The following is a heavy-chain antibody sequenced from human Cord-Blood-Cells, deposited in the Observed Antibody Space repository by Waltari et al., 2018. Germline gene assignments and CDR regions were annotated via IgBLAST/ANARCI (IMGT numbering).Heavy chain of an antibody. Sequence: QVQLVQSGAEVKKPGASVKVSCKASGYTFTGYYMHWVRQAPGQGLEWMGWMNPNSGGTNYAQKFQGWFTMTRDTSISTAYMGLSRLRCNDSAVYYCERGWPSGWPYFYYYGMDVWGQGTTVTVSS. CDR3: ERGWPSGWPYFYYYGMDV. V-gene: IGHV1-2*04. J-gene: IGHJ6*02. CDR1: GYTFTGYY. CDR2: MNPNSGGT. D-gene: IGHD6-19*01.